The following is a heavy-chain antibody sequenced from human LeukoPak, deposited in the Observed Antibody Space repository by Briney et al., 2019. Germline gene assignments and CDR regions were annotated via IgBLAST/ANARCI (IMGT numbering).Heavy chain of an antibody. CDR1: GGTFSSYA. CDR2: IIPIFGTA. J-gene: IGHJ4*02. V-gene: IGHV1-69*01. D-gene: IGHD3-10*01. Sequence: SVKASCRASGGTFSSYAISWVRQAPGQGLEWMGGIIPIFGTANYAQKFQGRVTITADESTSTAYMELSSLRSEDTAVYYCARESETGGSGSYKYWGQGTLVTVSS. CDR3: ARESETGGSGSYKY.